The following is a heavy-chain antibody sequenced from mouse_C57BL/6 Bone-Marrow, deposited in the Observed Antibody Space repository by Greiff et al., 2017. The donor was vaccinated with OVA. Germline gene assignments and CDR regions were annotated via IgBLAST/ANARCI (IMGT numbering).Heavy chain of an antibody. D-gene: IGHD1-1*01. CDR2: IDPETGGT. J-gene: IGHJ3*01. CDR3: TRDRYYYGSSYLAWFAY. Sequence: QVQLQQSGAELVRPGASVTLSCKASGYTFTDYEMHWVKQTPVHGLEWIGAIDPETGGTAYNQKFKGKAILTADKSSSTAYMELRSLTSEDSAVYYCTRDRYYYGSSYLAWFAYWGQGTLVTVSA. CDR1: GYTFTDYE. V-gene: IGHV1-15*01.